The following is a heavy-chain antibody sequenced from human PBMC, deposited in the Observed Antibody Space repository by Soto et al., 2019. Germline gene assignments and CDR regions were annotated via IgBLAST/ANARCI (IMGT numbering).Heavy chain of an antibody. Sequence: QVQLQESGPGLVKPSQTLSLTGTVSGGSISSGGYYWSWIRQPPGKGLEWIGYIYYSGSTYYNPSLKSRVTISVDTAKNQFSLKLSSVTAADTAVYYCARDPGLQYQYYDYYCMDVWGQGTTVTVSS. J-gene: IGHJ6*02. V-gene: IGHV4-31*03. CDR1: GGSISSGGYY. CDR3: ARDPGLQYQYYDYYCMDV. CDR2: IYYSGST. D-gene: IGHD4-4*01.